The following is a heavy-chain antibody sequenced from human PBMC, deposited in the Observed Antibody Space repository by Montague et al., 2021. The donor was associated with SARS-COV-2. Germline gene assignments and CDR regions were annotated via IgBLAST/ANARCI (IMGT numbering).Heavy chain of an antibody. J-gene: IGHJ6*03. D-gene: IGHD3-3*01. CDR2: ISYDGSNK. V-gene: IGHV3-30*04. Sequence: SRRLSLSASGFTFSSYAMHWVRQAPGKGLEWVAVISYDGSNKYYADSVKGRFTISRDNSKNTLYLQMNSLRAEDTAVYYCARGAGITIFGVVIPGYYYMDVWGKGTTVTVSS. CDR1: GFTFSSYA. CDR3: ARGAGITIFGVVIPGYYYMDV.